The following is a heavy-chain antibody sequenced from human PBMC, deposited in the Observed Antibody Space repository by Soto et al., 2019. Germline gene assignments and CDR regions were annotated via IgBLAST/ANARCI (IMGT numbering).Heavy chain of an antibody. J-gene: IGHJ5*02. D-gene: IGHD2-15*01. V-gene: IGHV3-21*01. CDR1: GFTFSSYS. CDR3: VRGGGGGLFDP. Sequence: NPGGSLRLSCAASGFTFSSYSMNWVRQAPGKGLEWVSSISSSSSYIYYADSVKGRFTISRDNARRSLFLQMTSLTVEDTATYYCVRGGGGGLFDPWGQGTLVTVSS. CDR2: ISSSSSYI.